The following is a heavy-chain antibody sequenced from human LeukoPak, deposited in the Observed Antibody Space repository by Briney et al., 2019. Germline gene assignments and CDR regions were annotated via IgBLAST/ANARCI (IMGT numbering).Heavy chain of an antibody. Sequence: SETLSLTCSVSGGSISSSSHYWGWIRQPPGKGLEWIGSIYYSGSTYYNPSLKSRVTISVDTSKNQFSLKLSSVTAADTAVYYCARASWFGELVAFDYWGQGTLVTVSS. CDR3: ARASWFGELVAFDY. J-gene: IGHJ4*02. V-gene: IGHV4-39*07. D-gene: IGHD3-10*01. CDR2: IYYSGST. CDR1: GGSISSSSHY.